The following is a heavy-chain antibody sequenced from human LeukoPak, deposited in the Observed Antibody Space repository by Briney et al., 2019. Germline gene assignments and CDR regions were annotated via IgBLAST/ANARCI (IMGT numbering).Heavy chain of an antibody. CDR2: MNPNNGNT. D-gene: IGHD3-10*01. J-gene: IGHJ5*02. V-gene: IGHV1-8*01. CDR1: GFTFTSYD. CDR3: AREFYDSGGTYFDP. Sequence: ASVKVSCKASGFTFTSYDINWVRQATGQGLEWMGWMNPNNGNTVYAQKFQGRVTMTRNTSIGTVYMELNSLRSEDTAVYYCAREFYDSGGTYFDPWGQGTLVTVSS.